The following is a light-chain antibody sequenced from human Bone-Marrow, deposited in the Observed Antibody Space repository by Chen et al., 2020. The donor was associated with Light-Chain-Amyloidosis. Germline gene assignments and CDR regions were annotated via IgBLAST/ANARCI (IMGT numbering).Light chain of an antibody. J-gene: IGLJ2*01. CDR2: DVS. CDR1: NRDAGGYKY. CDR3: CSTAGRSTLV. V-gene: IGLV2-14*03. Sequence: QSDLTQPASVSGSPGQTITISCTGSNRDAGGYKYVSWYQQHPGEAPKLTIYDVSNRPSGISNRFSGSKSGNTASLTISGLQAADEADYYCCSTAGRSTLVFGGGTTLTVL.